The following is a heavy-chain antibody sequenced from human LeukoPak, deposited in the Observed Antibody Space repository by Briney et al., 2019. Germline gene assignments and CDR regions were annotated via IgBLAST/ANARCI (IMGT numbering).Heavy chain of an antibody. D-gene: IGHD2-21*01. Sequence: SETLSLTCTVSGGSISSGDYYWSWIRQPPGKGLEWIGYIYYSGSTYYNPSLKSRVTISVDTSKNQFSLKLSSVTAADTAIYYCAREGYYDGDTYHTWLAPWGQGTLVTVSS. CDR1: GGSISSGDYY. J-gene: IGHJ5*02. V-gene: IGHV4-30-4*01. CDR3: AREGYYDGDTYHTWLAP. CDR2: IYYSGST.